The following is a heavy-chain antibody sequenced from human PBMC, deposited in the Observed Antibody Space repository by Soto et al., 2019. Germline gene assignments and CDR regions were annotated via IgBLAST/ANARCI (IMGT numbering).Heavy chain of an antibody. CDR2: ISGSGGST. V-gene: IGHV3-23*01. CDR1: GFTFSTYA. CDR3: AKDQEKYYGSRIYPFFYFGMDV. Sequence: EVQLLESGGGLVQPGGSLRLSCATSGFTFSTYAMTWVRQAPGKGLEWVSTISGSGGSTYYADSVKGRFTISRDNSKNTLYLEVNSLRAEDTAIYYCAKDQEKYYGSRIYPFFYFGMDVWGQGTTVTVSS. D-gene: IGHD3-10*01. J-gene: IGHJ6*02.